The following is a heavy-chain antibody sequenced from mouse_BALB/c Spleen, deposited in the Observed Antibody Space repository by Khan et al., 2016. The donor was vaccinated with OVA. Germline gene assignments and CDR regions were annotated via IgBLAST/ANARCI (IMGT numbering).Heavy chain of an antibody. J-gene: IGHJ3*01. V-gene: IGHV3-2*02. CDR1: GYSITSDYA. Sequence: EVQLVESGPGLVKPSQSLSLTCTVTGYSITSDYAWNWIRQFPGNKLEWMGYISYSGSTTYDPSLKSRISITRDTSKNQFFLQLNSVTTEDTATYYCARWFTYGGQGTLVTVSA. CDR3: ARWFTY. CDR2: ISYSGST.